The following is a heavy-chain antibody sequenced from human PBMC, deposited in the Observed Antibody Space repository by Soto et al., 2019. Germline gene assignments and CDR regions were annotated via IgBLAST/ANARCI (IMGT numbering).Heavy chain of an antibody. Sequence: SETLSLTCTVSGVSISSGDYYWSWIRQPPGKGLEWIGYIYYSGSTYYNPSLKSRVTISVDTSKNQFSLKLSSVTAADTAVYYCAIYPGDHPYYYYGMDVLGQGTTVTVSS. D-gene: IGHD7-27*01. CDR3: AIYPGDHPYYYYGMDV. CDR2: IYYSGST. J-gene: IGHJ6*02. CDR1: GVSISSGDYY. V-gene: IGHV4-30-4*01.